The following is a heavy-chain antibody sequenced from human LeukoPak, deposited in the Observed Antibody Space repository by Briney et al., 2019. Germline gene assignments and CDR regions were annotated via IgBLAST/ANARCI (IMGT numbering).Heavy chain of an antibody. J-gene: IGHJ3*02. CDR3: ARDRYSSGWYSAFDI. V-gene: IGHV7-4-1*02. D-gene: IGHD6-19*01. CDR2: INTNTGNP. Sequence: ASVKVTCKASGYTFTSYYMHWVRQAPGQGLEWMGWINTNTGNPTYAQGFTGRFVFSLDTSVSTAYLQISSLKAEDTAVYYCARDRYSSGWYSAFDIWGQGTMVTVSS. CDR1: GYTFTSYY.